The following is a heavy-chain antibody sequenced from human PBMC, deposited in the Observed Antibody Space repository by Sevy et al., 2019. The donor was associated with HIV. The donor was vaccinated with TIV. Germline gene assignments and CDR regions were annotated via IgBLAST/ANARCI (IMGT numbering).Heavy chain of an antibody. CDR1: GGAITTGAYS. CDR3: ARHGTVNTYYGMDV. Sequence: SETLSLTCTVTGGAITTGAYSWSWIRQRPGKGLEWIGYIFHSGSPYFHPTLKSRASMSVDTSKTQFSLTLTSVTAADTAVYYCARHGTVNTYYGMDVWGQGTTVTVSS. J-gene: IGHJ6*02. V-gene: IGHV4-31*03. CDR2: IFHSGSP. D-gene: IGHD2-21*02.